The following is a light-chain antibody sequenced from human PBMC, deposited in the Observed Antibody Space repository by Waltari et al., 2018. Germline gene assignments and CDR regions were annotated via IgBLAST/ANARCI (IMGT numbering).Light chain of an antibody. CDR3: QQSYSSPWT. V-gene: IGKV1-39*01. Sequence: DIQMTQSPSSLSASVGDRVTITCRASQSITSYLNWYQQKPGKAPNLLIFGPSSLQSGVPSRFSGSGSGTDFTLTISSLQPEDCATYYCQQSYSSPWTFGQGTKVEIK. CDR1: QSITSY. CDR2: GPS. J-gene: IGKJ1*01.